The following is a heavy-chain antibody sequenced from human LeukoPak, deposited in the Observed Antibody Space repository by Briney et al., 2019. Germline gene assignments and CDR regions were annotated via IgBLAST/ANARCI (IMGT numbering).Heavy chain of an antibody. CDR2: IYTSGST. J-gene: IGHJ3*02. D-gene: IGHD2-15*01. CDR1: GGSISSGSYY. CDR3: ARGNLGYCSGGSCSDAFDI. Sequence: TPSETLSLTCTVSGGSISSGSYYWSWIRQPAGKGLEWIGRIYTSGSTNYNPSLKSRVTISVDTSKNQFSLKLSSVTAADTAVYYCARGNLGYCSGGSCSDAFDIWGQGTMVTVSS. V-gene: IGHV4-61*02.